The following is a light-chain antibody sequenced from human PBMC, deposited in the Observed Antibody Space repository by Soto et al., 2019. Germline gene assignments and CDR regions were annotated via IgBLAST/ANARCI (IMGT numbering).Light chain of an antibody. J-gene: IGKJ3*01. V-gene: IGKV3-20*01. CDR3: QQANSFPPT. CDR1: QSDSRRY. Sequence: EIVLTQSPGTLSLSPGERATLSCRASQSDSRRYLAWYQQKPGQAPRLLIHSTFRRDTGIPDRFSGSGSGTDFALTISSLQPEDFATYYCQQANSFPPTFGPGTKVDIK. CDR2: STF.